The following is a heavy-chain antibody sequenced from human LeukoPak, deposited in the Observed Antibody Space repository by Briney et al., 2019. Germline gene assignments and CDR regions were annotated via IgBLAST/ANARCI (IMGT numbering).Heavy chain of an antibody. CDR1: GFTFSSYG. CDR2: IWYDGSNK. J-gene: IGHJ4*02. V-gene: IGHV3-33*01. CDR3: ARDGGYHSSGPFDY. D-gene: IGHD3-22*01. Sequence: GRSLRLSCAASGFTFSSYGMHWVRQAPGKGLEWVAVIWYDGSNKYYADSVKGRFTISRDNSKNTLYLQMNSLRAEDTAVYYCARDGGYHSSGPFDYWGQGTLVTVSS.